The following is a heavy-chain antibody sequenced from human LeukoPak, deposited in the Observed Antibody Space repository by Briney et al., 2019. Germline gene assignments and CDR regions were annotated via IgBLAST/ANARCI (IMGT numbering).Heavy chain of an antibody. CDR3: ARDSSCSSTSCYENY. D-gene: IGHD2-2*01. CDR1: GFTVSSNY. CDR2: IYSGGST. V-gene: IGHV3-53*01. J-gene: IGHJ4*02. Sequence: GGSLRLSCAASGFTVSSNYMSWVRQAPGKGLEWVSVIYSGGSTYYADSVKGRFTISRDNFKNTLYLQMNSLRAEDTAVYYCARDSSCSSTSCYENYWGQGTLVTVSS.